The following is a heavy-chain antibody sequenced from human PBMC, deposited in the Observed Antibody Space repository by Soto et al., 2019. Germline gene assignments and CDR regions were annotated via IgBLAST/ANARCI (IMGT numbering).Heavy chain of an antibody. CDR2: IYYSGST. D-gene: IGHD3-10*01. CDR1: GGSISSYY. J-gene: IGHJ5*02. Sequence: SETLSLTCTVSGGSISSYYWSWILQPPGKGLEWIGYIYYSGSTNYNPSLKSRVTISVDTSKNQFSLKLSSVTAADTAVYYCARQTSTMVRGVIINWFDPWGQGTLVTVSS. CDR3: ARQTSTMVRGVIINWFDP. V-gene: IGHV4-59*08.